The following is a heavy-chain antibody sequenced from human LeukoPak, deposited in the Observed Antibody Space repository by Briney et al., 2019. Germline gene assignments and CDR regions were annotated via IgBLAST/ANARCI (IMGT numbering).Heavy chain of an antibody. V-gene: IGHV3-7*01. Sequence: GGSLRLSCAASGFTFSSYWMSWVRQAPGKGLEWVANIKQDGSEKYYVDSVKGRFTISRDNAKNSLYLQMNSLRAEDTAVYYCAREMEGIVVVPAAIHGSGAFDIWGQGTMVTVSS. CDR3: AREMEGIVVVPAAIHGSGAFDI. CDR1: GFTFSSYW. D-gene: IGHD2-2*02. J-gene: IGHJ3*02. CDR2: IKQDGSEK.